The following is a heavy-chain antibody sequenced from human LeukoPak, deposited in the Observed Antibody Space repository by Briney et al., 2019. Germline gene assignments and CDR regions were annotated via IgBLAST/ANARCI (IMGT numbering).Heavy chain of an antibody. CDR2: ISSSSNT. V-gene: IGHV3-11*05. CDR1: GFTFSDYY. Sequence: GGSLRLTCAASGFTFSDYYMSWIRQAPGKGLEWVSYISSSSNTNYADSVKGRFTNSRDNAKNSLYLQMNSLRAEDTAVYYCARGDGSIAVAGRGYFDYWGQGTLVTVSS. J-gene: IGHJ4*02. CDR3: ARGDGSIAVAGRGYFDY. D-gene: IGHD6-19*01.